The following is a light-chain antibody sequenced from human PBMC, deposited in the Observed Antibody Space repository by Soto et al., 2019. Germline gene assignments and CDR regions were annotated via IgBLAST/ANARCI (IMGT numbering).Light chain of an antibody. CDR3: HQPYNSACT. Sequence: DLQMTQSPSSLSASVGDRVTITCRASHSIDFYLNWYQQKPGQDPKLLIYGASNLQSGGPARFIGSGSATDFSLTISILQPEDYATYYCHQPYNSACTFGPGTKVDI. V-gene: IGKV1-39*01. CDR1: HSIDFY. CDR2: GAS. J-gene: IGKJ3*01.